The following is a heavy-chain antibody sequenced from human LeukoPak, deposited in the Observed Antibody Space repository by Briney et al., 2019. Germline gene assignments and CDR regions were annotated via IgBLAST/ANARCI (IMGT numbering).Heavy chain of an antibody. CDR3: ARRAFSSGYYYFDY. CDR2: IYYSGST. D-gene: IGHD3-22*01. V-gene: IGHV4-59*08. CDR1: GGSISSYY. J-gene: IGHJ4*02. Sequence: PSETLPLTCTVSGGSISSYYWSWIRQPPGKGLEWIGYIYYSGSTNYNPSLKSRVTISVDTSKNQFSLKLSSVTAADTAVYYCARRAFSSGYYYFDYWGQGTLVTVSS.